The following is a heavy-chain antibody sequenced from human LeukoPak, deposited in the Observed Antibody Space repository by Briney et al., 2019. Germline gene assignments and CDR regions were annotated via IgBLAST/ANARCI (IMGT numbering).Heavy chain of an antibody. CDR2: ITGNGGST. D-gene: IGHD6-19*01. J-gene: IGHJ4*02. CDR3: ARIWQWLALDY. CDR1: GFTFSTYA. V-gene: IGHV3-64*02. Sequence: GGSLRLSCAASGFTFSTYAMHWVRQAPGKGLEYVSAITGNGGSTYYADSVKGRFTISRDNSRNTLYLQMGSLRTEDMAVYYCARIWQWLALDYWGQGTLVTVSS.